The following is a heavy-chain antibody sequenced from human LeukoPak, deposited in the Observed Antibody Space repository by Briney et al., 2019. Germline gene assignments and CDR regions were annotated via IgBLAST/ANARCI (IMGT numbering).Heavy chain of an antibody. CDR1: GFTFSSYA. CDR2: ISGSGGST. V-gene: IGHV3-23*01. J-gene: IGHJ4*02. CDR3: AKDRYYYDSSGYFPVDY. Sequence: GGSLRLSCAASGFTFSSYAMSWVRQAPGKGLEWVSAISGSGGSTYYADSVKGRFTISRDNSKNTLYLQMNSLRAEDMAVYYCAKDRYYYDSSGYFPVDYWGQGTLVTVSS. D-gene: IGHD3-22*01.